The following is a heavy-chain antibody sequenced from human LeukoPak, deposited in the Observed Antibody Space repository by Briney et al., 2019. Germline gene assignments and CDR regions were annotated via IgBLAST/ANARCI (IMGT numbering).Heavy chain of an antibody. CDR3: ARDLVGIGNSFDY. V-gene: IGHV3-23*01. D-gene: IGHD1-26*01. CDR2: IGAWVPGT. J-gene: IGHJ4*02. CDR1: GFSFSSYA. Sequence: GGSLRLSCAASGFSFSSYAMSWVRQAPGRGLEWVSSIGAWVPGTSYADSVKGRFTISRDNSKNTLYLQMSSLRAEDTAVYYCARDLVGIGNSFDYWGQGTLVTVSS.